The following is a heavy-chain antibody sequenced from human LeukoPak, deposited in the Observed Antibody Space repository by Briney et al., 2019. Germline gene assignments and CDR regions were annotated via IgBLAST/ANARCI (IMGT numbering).Heavy chain of an antibody. J-gene: IGHJ4*02. CDR1: GFTFTNSA. D-gene: IGHD3-3*01. CDR2: IVAGSGNT. Sequence: SVKVSCKASGFTFTNSAMQWVRQARGQRLEWIGWIVAGSGNTNYAQKFQERVTITRDMSTSTAYMELSSLRSEDTAVYYCAAVSNFGVVPYYFDYWGQGTLVTVSS. CDR3: AAVSNFGVVPYYFDY. V-gene: IGHV1-58*02.